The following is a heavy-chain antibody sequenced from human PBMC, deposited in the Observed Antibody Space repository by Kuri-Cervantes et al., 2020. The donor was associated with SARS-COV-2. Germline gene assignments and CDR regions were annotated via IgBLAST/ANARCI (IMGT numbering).Heavy chain of an antibody. V-gene: IGHV1-18*01. CDR3: ARGSIFSDTGGWYFDY. Sequence: ASVKVSCKASGYTFTSYGISWVRQAPGQGLEWMGWISAYNGNTNYAQKFQGRVTMTRDTSISTAYMELSRLRSDDTAVYYCARGSIFSDTGGWYFDYWGQGTLVTDSS. J-gene: IGHJ4*02. D-gene: IGHD3-10*01. CDR2: ISAYNGNT. CDR1: GYTFTSYG.